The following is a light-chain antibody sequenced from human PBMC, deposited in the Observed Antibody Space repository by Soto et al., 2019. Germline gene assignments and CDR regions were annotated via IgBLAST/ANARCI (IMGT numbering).Light chain of an antibody. V-gene: IGKV3-20*01. CDR1: QRVSNNY. CDR3: QQYDTPPVIT. CDR2: GAS. Sequence: EIVLTQSPGTLSLSPGERATLSCRASQRVSNNYLAWYQQKPGQAPRLLIYGASSRATGIPDRFSGSGSGTDFTLTISRLEPEDFALYYCQQYDTPPVITFRPGTKVNNK. J-gene: IGKJ3*01.